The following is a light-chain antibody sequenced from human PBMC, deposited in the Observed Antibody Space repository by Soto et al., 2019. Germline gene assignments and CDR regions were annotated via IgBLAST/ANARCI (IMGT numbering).Light chain of an antibody. CDR1: QSVSSN. V-gene: IGKV3-15*01. CDR2: GAS. J-gene: IGKJ5*01. CDR3: QQYNYWPPIT. Sequence: EIVMPPSPATLSVSPVERATLSCRASQSVSSNLAWYQQKPGQAPRLLIYGASTRATGIPARFSGSVSGTEFTLTISSLQSEDFAVYYCQQYNYWPPITGGQGTRLEIK.